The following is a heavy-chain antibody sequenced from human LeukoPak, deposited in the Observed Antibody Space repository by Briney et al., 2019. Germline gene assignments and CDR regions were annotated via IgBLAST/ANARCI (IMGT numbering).Heavy chain of an antibody. J-gene: IGHJ3*02. CDR1: GFTFSSYG. CDR3: ARDENYAFDI. Sequence: GGTLRLSCAASGFTFSSYGMSWVRQAPGKGLEWVSYRSSRSGTISYADSVKGRFTISRDDAKNSLYLQMNSLRAEDTAVYYCARDENYAFDIWGQGTMVTVSS. V-gene: IGHV3-48*01. D-gene: IGHD2/OR15-2a*01. CDR2: RSSRSGTI.